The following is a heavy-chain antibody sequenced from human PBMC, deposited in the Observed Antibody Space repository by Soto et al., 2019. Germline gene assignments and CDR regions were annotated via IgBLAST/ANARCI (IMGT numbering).Heavy chain of an antibody. D-gene: IGHD3-3*01. CDR1: GFTFSSYG. CDR3: AKDIITIFGVVIIDYYYYYGMDV. J-gene: IGHJ6*02. Sequence: PGGSLRLSCAASGFTFSSYGMHWVRQAPGKGLEWVAVISYDGSNKYYADSVKGRFTISRDNSKNTLYLQMNSLRAEDTAVYYCAKDIITIFGVVIIDYYYYYGMDVWGQGTTVTVSS. V-gene: IGHV3-30*18. CDR2: ISYDGSNK.